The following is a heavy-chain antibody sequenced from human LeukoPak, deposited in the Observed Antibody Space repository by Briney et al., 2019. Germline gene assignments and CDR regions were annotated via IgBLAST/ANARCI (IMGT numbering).Heavy chain of an antibody. J-gene: IGHJ4*02. CDR3: AREGRSSSPMDY. D-gene: IGHD6-6*01. CDR2: IYPGDSDT. CDR1: GXTFTRHW. Sequence: GESLKISCEGSGXTFTRHWIGWVRQMPGKGLEWMGIIYPGDSDTRYSPSFQGQVTISADKSLSTAYLQWGSLKASDTAMYYCAREGRSSSPMDYWGQGTLVTVSS. V-gene: IGHV5-51*01.